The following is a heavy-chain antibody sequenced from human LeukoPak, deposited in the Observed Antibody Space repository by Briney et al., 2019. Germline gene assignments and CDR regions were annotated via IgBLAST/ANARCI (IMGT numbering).Heavy chain of an antibody. CDR1: AGSFSGYY. V-gene: IGHV4-34*01. CDR2: INHSGST. D-gene: IGHD6-13*01. Sequence: PSETLSLTCAVNAGSFSGYYWIWIRQPPGKGLEWIGEINHSGSTNYNPSLKSRVTISVDTSKNQFSLKLSSVTAADTAVYYCARYSSSWFGRIHGMDVWGQGTTVTVSS. J-gene: IGHJ6*02. CDR3: ARYSSSWFGRIHGMDV.